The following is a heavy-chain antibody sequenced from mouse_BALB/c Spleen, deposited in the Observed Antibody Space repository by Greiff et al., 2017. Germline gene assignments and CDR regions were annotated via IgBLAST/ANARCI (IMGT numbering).Heavy chain of an antibody. CDR1: GFTFSSYG. J-gene: IGHJ2*01. D-gene: IGHD1-1*01. CDR2: INSNGGST. CDR3: ARGTTVVARDY. Sequence: EVMLVESGGGLVQPGGSLKLSCAASGFTFSSYGMSWVRQTPDKRLELVATINSNGGSTYYPDSVKGRFTISRDNAKNTLYLQMSSLKSEDTAMYYCARGTTVVARDYWGQGTTLTVSS. V-gene: IGHV5-6-3*01.